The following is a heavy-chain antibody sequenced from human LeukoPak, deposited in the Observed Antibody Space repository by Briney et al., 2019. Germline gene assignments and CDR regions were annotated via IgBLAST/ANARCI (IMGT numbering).Heavy chain of an antibody. D-gene: IGHD3-3*01. Sequence: PSETLSLTCAVYGGSFSGYYWSWIRQPPGKGLEWIGEINHSGSTNYNPSLKSRVTISVDTSKNQFSLKLSSVTAADTAVYYCASSQYDFWSGYRVRGNWFDPWGQGTLVTVSS. J-gene: IGHJ5*02. CDR3: ASSQYDFWSGYRVRGNWFDP. V-gene: IGHV4-34*01. CDR2: INHSGST. CDR1: GGSFSGYY.